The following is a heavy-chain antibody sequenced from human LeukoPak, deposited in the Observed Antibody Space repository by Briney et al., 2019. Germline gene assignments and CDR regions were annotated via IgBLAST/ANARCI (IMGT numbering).Heavy chain of an antibody. CDR2: ISYDGSSK. CDR3: ARDRLASVPQGENWFDP. J-gene: IGHJ5*02. CDR1: GFTFSSYA. V-gene: IGHV3-30*04. D-gene: IGHD3-16*01. Sequence: GRSLRLSCAASGFTFSSYAVHWVRQAPGKGLEWVAVISYDGSSKYYADSVRGRFTISRDNSKITLYLQMNTLRAEDTAVYYCARDRLASVPQGENWFDPWGQGTLVTVSS.